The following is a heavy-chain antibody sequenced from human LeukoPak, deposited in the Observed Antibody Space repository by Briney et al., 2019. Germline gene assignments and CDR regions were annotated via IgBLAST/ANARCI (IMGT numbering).Heavy chain of an antibody. D-gene: IGHD2-15*01. V-gene: IGHV1-8*03. CDR3: ASFVVTGPRRKTDY. J-gene: IGHJ4*02. CDR1: GYTFTSYD. CDR2: MNPNSGNT. Sequence: ASVKVSCKASGYTFTSYDINWVRQATGQGLEWMGWMNPNSGNTGYAQKFLGRVTITRNTSISTAYMELSSLRSEDTAVYYCASFVVTGPRRKTDYWGQGTLVTVSS.